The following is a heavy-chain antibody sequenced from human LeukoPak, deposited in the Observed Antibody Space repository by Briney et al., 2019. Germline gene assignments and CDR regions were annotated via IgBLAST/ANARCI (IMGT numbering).Heavy chain of an antibody. J-gene: IGHJ4*02. Sequence: TSETLSLTCAVSGGSFSGYYWSWIRQPPGKGLEWIGEINHSGSTNYNPSLKSRVTISVDTSKNQFSLKLSSVTAADTAVYYCARSSTITIFGVAKGSFDYWGQGTLVTVSS. D-gene: IGHD3-3*01. CDR3: ARSSTITIFGVAKGSFDY. V-gene: IGHV4-34*01. CDR2: INHSGST. CDR1: GGSFSGYY.